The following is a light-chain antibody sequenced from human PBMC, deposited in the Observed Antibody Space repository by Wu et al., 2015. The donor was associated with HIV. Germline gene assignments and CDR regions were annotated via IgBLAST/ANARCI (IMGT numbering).Light chain of an antibody. Sequence: EIVLTQSPATLSLSPGGRATLSCRASQSVGSYLAWYHQKPGQAPRLLIYDASNRATGIPARFTGSGSGTDFTLTISSLEPEDFAVYYCQQRIKWPLTFGQGTRLEIK. CDR1: QSVGSY. V-gene: IGKV3-11*01. J-gene: IGKJ5*01. CDR2: DAS. CDR3: QQRIKWPLT.